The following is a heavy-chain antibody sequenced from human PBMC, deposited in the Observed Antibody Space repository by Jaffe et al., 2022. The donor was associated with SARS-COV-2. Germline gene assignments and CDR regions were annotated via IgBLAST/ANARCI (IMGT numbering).Heavy chain of an antibody. J-gene: IGHJ4*02. CDR1: GGSFSGYY. Sequence: QVQLQQWGAGLLKPSETLSLTCAVYGGSFSGYYWSWIRQPPGKGLEWIGEISHSGSTNYIPSLKSRVYISVDTSKNQFSLNLRSVTAADTAVYYCARGQPDFTYYDRRGSFDYWGQGTLVTVSS. V-gene: IGHV4-34*01. CDR2: ISHSGST. CDR3: ARGQPDFTYYDRRGSFDY. D-gene: IGHD3-22*01.